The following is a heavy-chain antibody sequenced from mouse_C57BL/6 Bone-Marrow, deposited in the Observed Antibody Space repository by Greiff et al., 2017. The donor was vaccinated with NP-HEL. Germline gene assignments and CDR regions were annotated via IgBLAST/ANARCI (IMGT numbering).Heavy chain of an antibody. CDR1: GYTFTDYY. J-gene: IGHJ1*03. V-gene: IGHV1-19*01. D-gene: IGHD1-1*01. CDR2: INPYNGGT. Sequence: EVQLQQSGPVLVKPGASVKMSCKASGYTFTDYYMNWVKQSHGKSLEWIGVINPYNGGTSYNQKFKGKATLTVDKSSSTAYMELNSLTSEDSAVYYCASLYIWWYFDVWGTGATVTVAS. CDR3: ASLYIWWYFDV.